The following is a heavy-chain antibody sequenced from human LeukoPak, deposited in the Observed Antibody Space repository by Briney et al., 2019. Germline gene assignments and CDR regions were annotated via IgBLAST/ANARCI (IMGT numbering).Heavy chain of an antibody. CDR3: ASHKDYGDYYYFDY. Sequence: GASVKVSCKASGFTFTSYGISWVRQAPGQGPEWMGWISTYSGNRNYAQSLRGRVTMTTDTSTKKVYRELSSLGSDDTAVYYCASHKDYGDYYYFDYWGQGTLVTVSS. CDR2: ISTYSGNR. J-gene: IGHJ4*02. D-gene: IGHD4-17*01. V-gene: IGHV1-18*01. CDR1: GFTFTSYG.